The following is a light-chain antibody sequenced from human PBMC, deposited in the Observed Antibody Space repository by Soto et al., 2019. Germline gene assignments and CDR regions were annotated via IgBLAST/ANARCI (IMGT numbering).Light chain of an antibody. CDR2: GAS. J-gene: IGKJ1*01. V-gene: IGKV3-15*01. CDR1: QSVFSN. Sequence: EIVMTQSPATLSVSPGERATLSCRASQSVFSNLAWYQQKPGQAPGLLIYGASARATGIPARFSGSGSGTEFTLTISSPQSEDFAVYYCQQYNDWPRTFGQGTKVEIK. CDR3: QQYNDWPRT.